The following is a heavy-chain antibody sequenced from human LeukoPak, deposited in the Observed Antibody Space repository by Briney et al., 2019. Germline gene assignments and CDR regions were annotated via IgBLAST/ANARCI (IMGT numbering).Heavy chain of an antibody. Sequence: GGSLRLSCVVSGFTFNNHWMSWVRQAPGKGPEWVATIKTDGSEKYYVDSVEGRFTISRDNAKNSLYLQMNSLRAEDTAVYYCARAYDFWSGWAFDPWGQGTLVTVSS. CDR2: IKTDGSEK. CDR1: GFTFNNHW. V-gene: IGHV3-7*01. D-gene: IGHD3-3*01. CDR3: ARAYDFWSGWAFDP. J-gene: IGHJ5*02.